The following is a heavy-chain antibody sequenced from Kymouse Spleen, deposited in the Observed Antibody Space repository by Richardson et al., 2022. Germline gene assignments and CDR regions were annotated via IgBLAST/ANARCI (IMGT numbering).Heavy chain of an antibody. J-gene: IGHJ6*02. CDR3: AGVDTAMATYYYYGMDV. Sequence: QVQLVQSGAEVKKPGSSVKVSCKASGGTFSSYAISWVRQAPGQGLEWMGGIIPIFGTANYAQKFQGRVTITTDESTSTAYMELSSLRSEDTAVYYCAGVDTAMATYYYYGMDVWGQGTTVTVSS. CDR2: IIPIFGTA. CDR1: GGTFSSYA. D-gene: IGHD5-18,IGHD5-18*01. V-gene: IGHV1-69*05.